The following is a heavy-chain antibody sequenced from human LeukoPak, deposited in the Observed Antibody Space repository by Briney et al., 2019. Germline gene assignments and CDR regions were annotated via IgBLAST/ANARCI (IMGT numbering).Heavy chain of an antibody. D-gene: IGHD3-10*01. J-gene: IGHJ6*02. Sequence: SETLSLTCTVSGGSISSNNYFWGWIRQPPGKGLEWIGSIYYSGSTYYHPSLKSRVTISVDTSKNQFSLKLSSVTAADTAVYYCARGPGGSGTRPPYTYYYGIYVWGQGTTVTVSS. V-gene: IGHV4-39*07. CDR1: GGSISSNNYF. CDR3: ARGPGGSGTRPPYTYYYGIYV. CDR2: IYYSGST.